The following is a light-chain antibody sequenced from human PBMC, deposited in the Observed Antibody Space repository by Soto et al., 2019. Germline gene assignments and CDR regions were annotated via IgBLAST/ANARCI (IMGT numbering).Light chain of an antibody. Sequence: QSFLAQPASVSGSPGQSITVSCTGTSSDVGGHNYVSWFQQHPGQAPKLLIYEVTARPSGVSTRFSGSKSGNTASLTTSGLQAEDEADYHCSSYSSSGTLFVFGTGTKVTVL. CDR3: SSYSSSGTLFV. V-gene: IGLV2-14*01. J-gene: IGLJ1*01. CDR2: EVT. CDR1: SSDVGGHNY.